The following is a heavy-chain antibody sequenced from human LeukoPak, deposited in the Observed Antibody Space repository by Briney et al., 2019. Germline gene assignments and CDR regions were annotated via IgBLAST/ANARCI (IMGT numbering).Heavy chain of an antibody. CDR1: GYSFTNSW. D-gene: IGHD4-23*01. J-gene: IGHJ3*01. V-gene: IGHV5-51*01. CDR2: IYPGDSDT. CDR3: ARCGIRWFDAFDF. Sequence: KPGESLKISCKGSGYSFTNSWIGWVRQTPGKGLEWMGIIYPGDSDTRYSPSFQGQVTISADKSISTAYLQWSSLKASDTAMYHCARCGIRWFDAFDFWGQGTMVTVSS.